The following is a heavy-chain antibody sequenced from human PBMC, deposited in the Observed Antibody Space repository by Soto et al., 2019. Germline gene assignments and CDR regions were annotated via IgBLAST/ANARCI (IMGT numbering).Heavy chain of an antibody. J-gene: IGHJ4*02. CDR3: ARGQRRVVYFDY. D-gene: IGHD2-2*01. Sequence: QVQLQQWGAGLLKPSETLSLTCAVYGGSFSGYYWSWIRQPPGKGLEWIGEINHSGSTNYNPSLKSRVTISVDTSKNQFSLKLSSVTAADTAVYYCARGQRRVVYFDYWGQGTLVTVSS. CDR1: GGSFSGYY. V-gene: IGHV4-34*01. CDR2: INHSGST.